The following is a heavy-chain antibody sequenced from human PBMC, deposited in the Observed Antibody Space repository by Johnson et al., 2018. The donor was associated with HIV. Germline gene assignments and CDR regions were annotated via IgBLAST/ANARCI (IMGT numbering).Heavy chain of an antibody. Sequence: VQVVESGGGVVQPGGSLRLSCAASGFTFSSYGMHWVRQAPGKGLEWVAFIRYDGSNKYYADSVKGRFTISRDNSKNTLYLQMNSLRAEDTAVYYCAKDTVSGSYYDAFDIWGQGTMVTVSS. V-gene: IGHV3-30*02. CDR3: AKDTVSGSYYDAFDI. CDR2: IRYDGSNK. J-gene: IGHJ3*02. D-gene: IGHD1-26*01. CDR1: GFTFSSYG.